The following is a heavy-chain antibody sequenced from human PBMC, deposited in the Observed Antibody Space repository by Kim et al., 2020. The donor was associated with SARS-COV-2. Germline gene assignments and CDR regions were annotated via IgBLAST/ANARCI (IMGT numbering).Heavy chain of an antibody. Sequence: SETLSLTCAVSGGSISSRNWWNWVRQAPGMGLEWIGEIHHSGDTSYNPSLKSRVTISIDKSKNQFSLNLTSVTAADTAVYYCARCPVDGESFWFDPWGQGTLVTVSS. CDR1: GGSISSRNW. V-gene: IGHV4-4*02. CDR2: IHHSGDT. CDR3: ARCPVDGESFWFDP. J-gene: IGHJ5*02.